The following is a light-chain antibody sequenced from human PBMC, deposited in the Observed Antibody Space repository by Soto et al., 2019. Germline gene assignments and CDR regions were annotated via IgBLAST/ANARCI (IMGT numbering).Light chain of an antibody. J-gene: IGKJ5*01. CDR2: RAS. CDR3: QQYNNWPPSIT. CDR1: QSVSSN. Sequence: EIVMTLSPASLSVSPGERATLSCRASQSVSSNLAWYQQKPGQAPRLLIYRASTRATGIPARFSGSGSGTEFTLTISSLQSEDFAVYYCQQYNNWPPSITFGQGTRLEIK. V-gene: IGKV3-15*01.